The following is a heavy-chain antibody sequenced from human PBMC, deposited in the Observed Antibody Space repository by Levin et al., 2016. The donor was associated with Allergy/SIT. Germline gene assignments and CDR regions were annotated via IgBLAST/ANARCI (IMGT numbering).Heavy chain of an antibody. J-gene: IGHJ6*02. CDR3: AKGTVEGGYYYGMDV. Sequence: GGSLRLSCAASGFTFSSYAMSWVRQAPGKGLEWVSAISGSGGSTYYADSVKGRFTISRDNSKNTLYLQMNSLRAEDTAVYYCAKGTVEGGYYYGMDVWGQGTTVTVSS. D-gene: IGHD3-16*01. V-gene: IGHV3-23*01. CDR1: GFTFSSYA. CDR2: ISGSGGST.